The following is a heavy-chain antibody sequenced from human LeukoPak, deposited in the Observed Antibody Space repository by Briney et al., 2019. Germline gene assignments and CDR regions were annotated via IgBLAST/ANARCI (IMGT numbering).Heavy chain of an antibody. Sequence: PSETLSLTCTVSGGSISSGGYYWSWIRQPPGKGLEWIGYIYHSGSTYYNPSLKSRVTISVDRSKNQFSLKLSSVTAADTAVYYCARDRPYYYDSSGYASWGQGTMVTVSS. V-gene: IGHV4-30-2*01. D-gene: IGHD3-22*01. CDR1: GGSISSGGYY. J-gene: IGHJ3*01. CDR3: ARDRPYYYDSSGYAS. CDR2: IYHSGST.